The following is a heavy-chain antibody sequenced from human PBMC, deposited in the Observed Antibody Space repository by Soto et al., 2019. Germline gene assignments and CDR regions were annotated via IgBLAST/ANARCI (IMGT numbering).Heavy chain of an antibody. CDR1: GGTFSSYA. Sequence: RASVKVSCKASGGTFSSYAISWVRQAPGQGLEWMGGIIPIFGTANYAQKFQGRVTITADESTSTAYMELSSLRSEDTAVYYCARRLAVAGSSGFDYWGQGTLVTVSS. CDR2: IIPIFGTA. D-gene: IGHD6-19*01. J-gene: IGHJ4*02. V-gene: IGHV1-69*13. CDR3: ARRLAVAGSSGFDY.